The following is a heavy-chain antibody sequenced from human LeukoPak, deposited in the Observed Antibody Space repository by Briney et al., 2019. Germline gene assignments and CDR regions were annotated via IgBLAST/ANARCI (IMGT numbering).Heavy chain of an antibody. Sequence: SETLSLTCTVSGGSISSYYWSWLRQPPGKGLEWIGYIYYSGSTNYNPSLKSRVTISVDTSKNQFSLKLSSVTAADTAVYYCARSLLDTAMFQHWGQGTLVTVSS. J-gene: IGHJ1*01. CDR2: IYYSGST. CDR1: GGSISSYY. V-gene: IGHV4-59*01. CDR3: ARSLLDTAMFQH. D-gene: IGHD5-18*01.